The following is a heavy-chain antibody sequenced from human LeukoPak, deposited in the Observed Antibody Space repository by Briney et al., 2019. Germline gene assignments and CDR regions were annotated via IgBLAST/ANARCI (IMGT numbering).Heavy chain of an antibody. CDR1: GFTFSSYS. J-gene: IGHJ6*02. Sequence: GGSLRLSCAASGFTFSSYSMNWVRQAPGKGLEWVSSISSSSSYIYYADSVKGRFTISRDNAKNSQYLQMNSLRAEDTAVYYCAKDAPRAAYGMDVWGQGTTVTVSS. CDR2: ISSSSSYI. D-gene: IGHD3-10*01. V-gene: IGHV3-21*01. CDR3: AKDAPRAAYGMDV.